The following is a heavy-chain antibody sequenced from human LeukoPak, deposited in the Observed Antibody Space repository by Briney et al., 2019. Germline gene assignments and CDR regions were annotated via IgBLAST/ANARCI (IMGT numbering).Heavy chain of an antibody. D-gene: IGHD2-2*01. Sequence: GGSLRLSCAASGFTFDDYAMHWVRQAPGKGPEWVSGISWNSGSIGYADSVKGRFTISRDNAKNSLYLQMNSLRAEDTALYYCAKGSQYQLLSYYFDYWGQGTLVTVSS. CDR3: AKGSQYQLLSYYFDY. CDR2: ISWNSGSI. CDR1: GFTFDDYA. V-gene: IGHV3-9*01. J-gene: IGHJ4*02.